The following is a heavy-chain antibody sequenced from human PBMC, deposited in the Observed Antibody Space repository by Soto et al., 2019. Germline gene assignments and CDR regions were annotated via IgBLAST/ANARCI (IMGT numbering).Heavy chain of an antibody. V-gene: IGHV3-21*01. Sequence: KPGGSLRLSCAASGFTFSSYSMNWVRQAPGKGLEWVSSISSSSSYIYYADSVKGRFTISRDNAKNSLYLQMNSLRAEDTAVYYCAGPPLYSSSSPHYYYYGMDVWGQGTTVTVSS. J-gene: IGHJ6*02. CDR3: AGPPLYSSSSPHYYYYGMDV. CDR2: ISSSSSYI. CDR1: GFTFSSYS. D-gene: IGHD6-13*01.